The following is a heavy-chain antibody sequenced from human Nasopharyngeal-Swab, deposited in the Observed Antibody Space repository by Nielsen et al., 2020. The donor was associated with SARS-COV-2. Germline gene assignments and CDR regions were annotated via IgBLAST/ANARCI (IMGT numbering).Heavy chain of an antibody. D-gene: IGHD2-15*01. CDR1: GFTFSSYW. Sequence: GESLKISCAASGFTFSSYWMHWVRQPPGKGLVWVSRINRDGTYTTYADSVEGRFTISRDNAKNTLFLQMYSLRAEDTAVYYCARAPDCGGGSCNSYHYYGMDVWGQGTTVIVSS. J-gene: IGHJ6*02. CDR2: INRDGTYT. V-gene: IGHV3-74*01. CDR3: ARAPDCGGGSCNSYHYYGMDV.